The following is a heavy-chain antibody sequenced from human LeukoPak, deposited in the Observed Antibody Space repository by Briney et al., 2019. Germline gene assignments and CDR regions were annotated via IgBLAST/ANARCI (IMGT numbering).Heavy chain of an antibody. CDR3: ARGEWELPFDP. Sequence: GASVKVSCKASGYTFTSYDINWVRQATGQGLEWMGWMNPNSGNAGYAQKFQGRVTITRNTSISTAYIELSSLRSEDTAVYYFARGEWELPFDPWGQGTLVTVSS. D-gene: IGHD1-26*01. J-gene: IGHJ5*02. CDR2: MNPNSGNA. V-gene: IGHV1-8*03. CDR1: GYTFTSYD.